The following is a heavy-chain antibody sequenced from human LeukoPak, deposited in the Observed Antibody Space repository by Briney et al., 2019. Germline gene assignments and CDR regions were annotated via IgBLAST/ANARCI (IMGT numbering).Heavy chain of an antibody. Sequence: SETLSLTCTVSGGSINNYYWNWIRQPPGKGLELIGYIHYSGSTNYNPSLKSRVTISVDTSKNQFSLKLSSVTAADTAVYYCARGGGSSYGRFDYWGQGTLVTVSS. CDR2: IHYSGST. D-gene: IGHD5-18*01. V-gene: IGHV4-59*01. CDR3: ARGGGSSYGRFDY. CDR1: GGSINNYY. J-gene: IGHJ4*02.